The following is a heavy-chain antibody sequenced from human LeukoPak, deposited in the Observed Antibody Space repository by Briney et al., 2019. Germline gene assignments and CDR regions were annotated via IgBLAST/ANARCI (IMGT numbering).Heavy chain of an antibody. CDR3: ARVNYYGSGSYYNDY. V-gene: IGHV4-4*07. J-gene: IGHJ4*02. Sequence: SETLSLTCSVSGGSISSYYWSWIRQPAGKGLEWIGRIYTSGSTNYNPSLKSRVTMSVDTSKNQFSLKLSSVTAADTAVYYCARVNYYGSGSYYNDYWGQGTLVTVSS. D-gene: IGHD3-10*01. CDR2: IYTSGST. CDR1: GGSISSYY.